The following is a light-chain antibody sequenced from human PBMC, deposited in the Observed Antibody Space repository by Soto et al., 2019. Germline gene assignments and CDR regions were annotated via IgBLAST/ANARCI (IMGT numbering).Light chain of an antibody. CDR1: QSITRD. Sequence: EIVMTQSPGTLFFSPGEKSTLSFSVSQSITRDLAWYQHKRGQAPRLLIHGASNRAAGIPARFSGSGSGTEFTLTISSLQSEDFAVYYCQQYNYWPQTFGQGTRLEIK. J-gene: IGKJ5*01. V-gene: IGKV3-15*01. CDR2: GAS. CDR3: QQYNYWPQT.